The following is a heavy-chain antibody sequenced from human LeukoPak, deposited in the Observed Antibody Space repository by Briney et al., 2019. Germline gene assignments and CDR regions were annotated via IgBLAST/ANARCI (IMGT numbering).Heavy chain of an antibody. D-gene: IGHD2-2*01. CDR2: IWYDGSNK. J-gene: IGHJ6*03. Sequence: PGGSLRLSCAASGFTFSSYGMHWVRQAPGKGLEWVAVIWYDGSNKYYADSVKGRFTISRDNSKNTLYLQMNSLRAEDTAVYYCAREQLLNSYYMDVWGKGTTVTVSS. CDR1: GFTFSSYG. CDR3: AREQLLNSYYMDV. V-gene: IGHV3-33*01.